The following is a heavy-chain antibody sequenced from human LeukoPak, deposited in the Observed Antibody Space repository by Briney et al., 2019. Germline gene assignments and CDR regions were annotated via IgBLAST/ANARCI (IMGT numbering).Heavy chain of an antibody. CDR2: FYTSGTT. J-gene: IGHJ4*02. Sequence: SETLSLTCTVSGGSFTSDYWSWIRQPAGKGLEWIGRFYTSGTTNYNPSLKSRVTMSADTSKNQFSLKLRSVAAADTAVYYCARCRHGNCDYFDYWGQGTLVTVSS. CDR1: GGSFTSDY. V-gene: IGHV4-4*07. CDR3: ARCRHGNCDYFDY. D-gene: IGHD1-7*01.